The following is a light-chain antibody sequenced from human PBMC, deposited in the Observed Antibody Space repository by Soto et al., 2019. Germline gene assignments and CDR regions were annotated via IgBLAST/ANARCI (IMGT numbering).Light chain of an antibody. V-gene: IGKV3-15*01. CDR1: QSVSDN. Sequence: EIVMTQSPATLSVSPGERATLSCRASQSVSDNLAWYQQKPGRAPRLLIYGASTRATGIPARFSGSGSGTEFTLPINSLQSEDSAVYYCQQYNDWPPFTFGPGPKVDIK. CDR3: QQYNDWPPFT. CDR2: GAS. J-gene: IGKJ3*01.